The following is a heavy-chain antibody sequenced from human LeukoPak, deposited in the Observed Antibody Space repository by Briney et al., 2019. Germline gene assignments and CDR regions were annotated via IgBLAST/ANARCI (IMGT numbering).Heavy chain of an antibody. CDR2: IYTSGST. Sequence: SETLSLTCTVSGGSISSYYWSWIRQPAGKGLEWIGRIYTSGSTNYNPSLKSRVTMSVDTSKNQFSLKLSSVTAADTAVYYCARENVVVISNDALDIWGQGTMVTVSS. CDR1: GGSISSYY. J-gene: IGHJ3*02. D-gene: IGHD3-22*01. V-gene: IGHV4-4*07. CDR3: ARENVVVISNDALDI.